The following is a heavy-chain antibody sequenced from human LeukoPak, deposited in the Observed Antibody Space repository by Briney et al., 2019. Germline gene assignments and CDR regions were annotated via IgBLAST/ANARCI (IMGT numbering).Heavy chain of an antibody. CDR3: ASGWGLDY. D-gene: IGHD7-27*01. Sequence: GGSLRLSCAASGFTFSSYSMNWVRQAPGKGLEWVSSISTSSTYIYYADSVKGRFTISRDNAKNSLYLQMNSLRAEDTAVYYCASGWGLDYWGQGTLVTVSS. J-gene: IGHJ4*02. CDR2: ISTSSTYI. CDR1: GFTFSSYS. V-gene: IGHV3-21*01.